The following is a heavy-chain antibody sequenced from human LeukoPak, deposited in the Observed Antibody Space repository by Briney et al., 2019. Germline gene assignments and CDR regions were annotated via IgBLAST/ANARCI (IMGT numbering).Heavy chain of an antibody. CDR2: ISSSSSYI. Sequence: GGSLGLSCAASGFTFSSYSMNWVRQAPGKGLEWVSSISSSSSYIYYADSVKGRFTISRDNAKNSLYLQMNSLRAEDTAVYYCARGTGHGVRFLEWSPGYWGQGTLVTVSS. CDR3: ARGTGHGVRFLEWSPGY. J-gene: IGHJ4*02. CDR1: GFTFSSYS. D-gene: IGHD3-3*01. V-gene: IGHV3-21*01.